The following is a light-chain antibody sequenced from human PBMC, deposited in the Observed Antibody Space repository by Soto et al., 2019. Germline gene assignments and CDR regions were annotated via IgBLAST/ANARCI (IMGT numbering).Light chain of an antibody. V-gene: IGKV1-33*01. J-gene: IGKJ5*01. Sequence: DIQMTQSPSALSASVGDRVTITCQASQDISDVLNWYQQQPGKAPKVLIYDESKLQTVVPSRFSGRGSGKDFTCTISSLQPDDSGTYYCQQFYDLPITFGQGTRLEIK. CDR1: QDISDV. CDR3: QQFYDLPIT. CDR2: DES.